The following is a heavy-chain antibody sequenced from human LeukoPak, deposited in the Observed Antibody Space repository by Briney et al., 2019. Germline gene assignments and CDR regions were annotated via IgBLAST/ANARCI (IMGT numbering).Heavy chain of an antibody. CDR1: GFTFSSYA. CDR3: AKGLQVGYRRFDY. D-gene: IGHD1-1*01. V-gene: IGHV3-23*01. CDR2: ISGSGGST. J-gene: IGHJ4*02. Sequence: GGSPRLSCAASGFTFSSYAMSWVRQAPGKGLEWVSAISGSGGSTYYADSVKGRFTISRDNSKSTLYLQMNSLRAEDTAVYYCAKGLQVGYRRFDYWGQGTLVTVSS.